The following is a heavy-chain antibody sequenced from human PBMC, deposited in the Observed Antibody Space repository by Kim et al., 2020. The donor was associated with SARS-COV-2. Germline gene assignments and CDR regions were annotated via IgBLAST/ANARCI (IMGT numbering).Heavy chain of an antibody. CDR1: GFTFGDYA. CDR3: MATYGRIPLPGIRDH. V-gene: IGHV3-49*04. CDR2: IRSKAYGGTT. D-gene: IGHD2-21*01. Sequence: GGSLRLSCTGSGFTFGDYAMACVRQAPGEGLEWLGLIRSKAYGGTTEYGASVKGRFTISRDDFNSIAYLQMNYLKIEDTAVYYCMATYGRIPLPGIRDHWGQGTLVTVSS. J-gene: IGHJ4*02.